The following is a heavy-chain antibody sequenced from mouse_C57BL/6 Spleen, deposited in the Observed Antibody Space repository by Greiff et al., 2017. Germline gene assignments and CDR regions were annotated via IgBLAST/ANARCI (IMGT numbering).Heavy chain of an antibody. CDR3: ARMVYAVYYVAY. D-gene: IGHD2-3*01. CDR1: GYAFSSYW. CDR2: IYPGDGDT. V-gene: IGHV1-80*01. J-gene: IGHJ3*01. Sequence: QVQLQQSGAELVKPGASVKISCKASGYAFSSYWMNWVKQRPGQGLEWIGQIYPGDGDTNYNGKFKGKATLTADKSSSTAYMQLSSLTSEDSAVYFCARMVYAVYYVAYWGPGTLVTVSA.